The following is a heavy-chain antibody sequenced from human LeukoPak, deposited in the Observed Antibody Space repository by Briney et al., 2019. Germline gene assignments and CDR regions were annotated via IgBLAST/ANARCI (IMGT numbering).Heavy chain of an antibody. D-gene: IGHD2-15*01. J-gene: IGHJ3*02. CDR1: GFTASSNY. Sequence: GGSLRLSCAASGFTASSNYMSWVRQAPGKGLEWVSVIYSGGTTYYADSVKGRFTISRDNAKNSLYLQMNSLRAEDTAVYYCAREERGGAFDIWGQGTMVTVSS. CDR2: IYSGGTT. CDR3: AREERGGAFDI. V-gene: IGHV3-66*01.